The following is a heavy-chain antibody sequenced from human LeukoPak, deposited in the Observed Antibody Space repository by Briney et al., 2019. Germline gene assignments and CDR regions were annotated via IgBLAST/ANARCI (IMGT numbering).Heavy chain of an antibody. CDR2: ITGDGGDT. Sequence: GGSLRLSCEASGFTFRSYAMGWVRQAPGKGLEWVASITGDGGDTYHEDSVKGRFTISRDNSKNTLYLQMNGLRAEDAATYYCAKMQGYFDYWGQGSLVTVSS. J-gene: IGHJ4*02. V-gene: IGHV3-23*01. CDR1: GFTFRSYA. CDR3: AKMQGYFDY.